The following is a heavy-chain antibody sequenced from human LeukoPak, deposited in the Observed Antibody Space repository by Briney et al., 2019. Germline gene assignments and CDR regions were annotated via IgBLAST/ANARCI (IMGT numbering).Heavy chain of an antibody. J-gene: IGHJ6*03. CDR3: ARADFGVVYYYYYYMDV. Sequence: LETLSLTCAVYGGSFSGYYWSWIRQPPGKGLEWIGEINHSGSTNYNPSLKSRVTISVDTSKNQFSLKLSSVTAADTAVYYCARADFGVVYYYYYYMDVWGKGTTVTVSS. D-gene: IGHD3-3*01. V-gene: IGHV4-34*01. CDR2: INHSGST. CDR1: GGSFSGYY.